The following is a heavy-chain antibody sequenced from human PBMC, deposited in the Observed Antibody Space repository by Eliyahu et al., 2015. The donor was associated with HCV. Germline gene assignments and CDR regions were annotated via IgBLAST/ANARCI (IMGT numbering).Heavy chain of an antibody. V-gene: IGHV3-7*01. Sequence: EVQLVESGGGXVQPGGALRLSCTASXFTFSNSWMGXVRQAPGKGLEWVANMNHDGSGRYYVDSVKGRFTISRDNAKDSLYLQMNSLRVDDTAVYYCARDPDRGALDIWGQGTAVTVSS. CDR2: MNHDGSGR. J-gene: IGHJ3*02. CDR3: ARDPDRGALDI. CDR1: XFTFSNSW.